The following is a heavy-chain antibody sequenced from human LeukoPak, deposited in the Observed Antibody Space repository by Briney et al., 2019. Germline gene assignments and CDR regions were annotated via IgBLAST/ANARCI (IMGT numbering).Heavy chain of an antibody. Sequence: GGSLRLSCAASGFTFSSYAMHWVRQAPGKGLEYVSAISSNGGSTYYANSVKGRFTISRDNSKNTLYLQMGSLRAEDMAVYYCARMAYCGGDCGNYFDYWGQGTLVTVSS. J-gene: IGHJ4*02. CDR3: ARMAYCGGDCGNYFDY. V-gene: IGHV3-64*01. D-gene: IGHD2-21*02. CDR2: ISSNGGST. CDR1: GFTFSSYA.